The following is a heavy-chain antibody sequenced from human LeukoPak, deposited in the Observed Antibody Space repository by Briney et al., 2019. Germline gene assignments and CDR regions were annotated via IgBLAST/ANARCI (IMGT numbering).Heavy chain of an antibody. J-gene: IGHJ4*02. CDR2: IHHSGYT. D-gene: IGHD4-17*01. V-gene: IGHV4-34*01. Sequence: SSETLSLTCAVSGVSFNNYYWSWVRQTPRKGLEWIGVIHHSGYTNDSPSLKSRVSLSIDTYRKQFSLNLRSVTVADTGIYYCTRMTTGHDYWGQGTLVTVSS. CDR3: TRMTTGHDY. CDR1: GVSFNNYY.